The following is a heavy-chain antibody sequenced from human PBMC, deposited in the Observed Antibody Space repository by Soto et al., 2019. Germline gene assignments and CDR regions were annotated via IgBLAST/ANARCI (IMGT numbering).Heavy chain of an antibody. V-gene: IGHV1-18*04. J-gene: IGHJ4*02. CDR2: IGPYKGGT. D-gene: IGHD2-8*02. CDR1: GYSFVSHG. CDR3: ARGGQHWWEYAAGGFDY. Sequence: QIQLVQSGPEVKKPGASVRLSCKASGYSFVSHGISWVRQAPGQGLEWMASIGPYKGGTKYAQRLRSRVTVTTDTHTSSGYMELRNLVPDHTAVYYCARGGQHWWEYAAGGFDYWGQGTLVAVSS.